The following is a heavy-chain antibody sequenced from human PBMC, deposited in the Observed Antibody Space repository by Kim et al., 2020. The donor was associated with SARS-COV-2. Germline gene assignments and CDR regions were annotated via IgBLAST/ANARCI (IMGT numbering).Heavy chain of an antibody. V-gene: IGHV1-46*01. D-gene: IGHD3-9*01. CDR3: ARDPGYDILTGHFDY. CDR2: INPSGGST. J-gene: IGHJ4*02. Sequence: ASVKVSCKASGYTFTSYYMHWVRQAPGQGLEWMGIINPSGGSTSYAQKFQGRVTMTRDTSTSTVYMELSSLRSEDTAVYYCARDPGYDILTGHFDYWGQGTLVTVSS. CDR1: GYTFTSYY.